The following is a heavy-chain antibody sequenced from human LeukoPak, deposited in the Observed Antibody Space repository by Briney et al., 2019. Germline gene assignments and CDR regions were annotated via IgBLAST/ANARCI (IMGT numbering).Heavy chain of an antibody. V-gene: IGHV1-18*01. Sequence: GASVKVSCKASGYTFTSFSITWVLQAPGQGLEWMGWISVYNGNTNYAQKLQGRVTMTTDTSTSTAYMELRSLRSDDTAVYYCARMGGELLGPWFDYWGQGTLVTVSS. J-gene: IGHJ4*02. CDR1: GYTFTSFS. D-gene: IGHD1-26*01. CDR3: ARMGGELLGPWFDY. CDR2: ISVYNGNT.